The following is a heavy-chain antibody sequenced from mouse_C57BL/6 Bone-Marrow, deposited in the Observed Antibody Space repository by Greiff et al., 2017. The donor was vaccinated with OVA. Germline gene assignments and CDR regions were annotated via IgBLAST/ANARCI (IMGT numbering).Heavy chain of an antibody. D-gene: IGHD1-1*01. CDR1: GFTFSDYG. CDR3: ARESSFYAMDY. CDR2: ISSGSSTI. Sequence: EVKLMESGGGLVKPGGSLKLSCAASGFTFSDYGMHWVRQAPEKGLEWVAYISSGSSTIYYADTVKGRFTISRDNAKNTLFLQMTSLRSEDTAMYYGARESSFYAMDYWGQGTSVTVSS. J-gene: IGHJ4*01. V-gene: IGHV5-17*01.